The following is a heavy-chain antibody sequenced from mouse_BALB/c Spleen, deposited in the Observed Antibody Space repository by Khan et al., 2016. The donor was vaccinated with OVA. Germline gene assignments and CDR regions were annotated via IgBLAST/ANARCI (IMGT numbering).Heavy chain of an antibody. CDR2: ISPGSGDT. CDR1: GYTFTDYY. J-gene: IGHJ3*01. D-gene: IGHD1-2*01. V-gene: IGHV1-77*01. CDR3: ARRNYFGYTFAY. Sequence: QVQLQQSGAELARPGASVKLSCKASGYTFTDYYINWVKQRTGQGLEWIGEISPGSGDTYYNEKFKGKATLTADKSSSTAYMQLNSLTSEASAVYCCARRNYFGYTFAYWGQGTLVTVSA.